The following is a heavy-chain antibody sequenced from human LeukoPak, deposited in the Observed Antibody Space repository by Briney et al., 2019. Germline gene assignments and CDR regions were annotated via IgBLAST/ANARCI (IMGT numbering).Heavy chain of an antibody. D-gene: IGHD2-15*01. J-gene: IGHJ4*02. Sequence: GGSLRLSCAASGFTFSSYAMSWVRQAPGKGLEWVSGISGSGYCTYYADSVKGRFTISRDNSKNTLYLQMNTLRAEDTAVYYCADSGGGYYWGQGTLVTVSS. CDR2: ISGSGYCT. V-gene: IGHV3-23*01. CDR3: ADSGGGYY. CDR1: GFTFSSYA.